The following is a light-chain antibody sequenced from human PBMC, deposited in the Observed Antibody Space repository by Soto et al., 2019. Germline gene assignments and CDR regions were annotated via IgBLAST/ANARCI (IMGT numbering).Light chain of an antibody. CDR2: DDT. Sequence: QSALTQPASVSGSPGQSITISCTATNTDVGNYNLVSWYQQHPGKAPKLMIYDDTKRPSGISDRFSGSRFGNTASLTISGLQAEDEADYYCCSYATMTTVVVFGGGTKLTVL. V-gene: IGLV2-23*02. CDR3: CSYATMTTVVV. CDR1: NTDVGNYNL. J-gene: IGLJ2*01.